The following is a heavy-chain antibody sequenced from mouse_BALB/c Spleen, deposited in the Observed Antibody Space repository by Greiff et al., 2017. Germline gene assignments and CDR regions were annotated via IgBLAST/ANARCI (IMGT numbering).Heavy chain of an antibody. Sequence: QVQLKQSGPGLVQPSQSLSITCTVSGFSLTSYGVHWVRQSPGKGLEWLGVIWSGGSTDYNAAFISRLSISKDNSKSQVFFKMNSLQANDTAIYYCARRYYGYDEKADYYAMDYWGQGTSVTVSS. D-gene: IGHD2-2*01. CDR3: ARRYYGYDEKADYYAMDY. CDR1: GFSLTSYG. J-gene: IGHJ4*01. CDR2: IWSGGST. V-gene: IGHV2-2*02.